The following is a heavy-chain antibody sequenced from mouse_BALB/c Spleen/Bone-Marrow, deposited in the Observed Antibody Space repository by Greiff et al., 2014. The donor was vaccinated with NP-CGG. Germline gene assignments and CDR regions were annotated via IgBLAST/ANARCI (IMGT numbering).Heavy chain of an antibody. V-gene: IGHV5-17*02. CDR2: ISSGSSTI. CDR1: GFTFSSFG. J-gene: IGHJ4*01. Sequence: QLKESGGGLVQPGGSRKLSCAASGFTFSSFGMHWVRQAPEKGLGGVAYISSGSSTIYYADTVKGRFTISRDNPKNTLFLQMTSLRSEDTAMYYCARWGYYYAMDYWGQGTSVTVSS. CDR3: ARWGYYYAMDY.